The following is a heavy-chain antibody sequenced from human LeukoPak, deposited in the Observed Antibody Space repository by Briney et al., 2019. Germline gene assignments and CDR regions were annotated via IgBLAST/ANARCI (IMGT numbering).Heavy chain of an antibody. CDR1: GFTFSSYG. V-gene: IGHV3-74*01. Sequence: GGSLRLSCAASGFTFSSYGMSWVRQAPGKGLVWVSRINTDGTITIHADSVKGRFTISRDNAKNTLYLQMNSLRAEDTAVYYCVRGLGDYWGQGTLVTVSS. CDR3: VRGLGDY. CDR2: INTDGTIT. J-gene: IGHJ4*02.